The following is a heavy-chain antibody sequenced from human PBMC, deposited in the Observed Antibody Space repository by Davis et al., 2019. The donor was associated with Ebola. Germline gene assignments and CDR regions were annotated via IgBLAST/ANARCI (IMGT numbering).Heavy chain of an antibody. Sequence: PSETLSLTCTVSGGSISSHYWSWIRPPPGKGLEWIGYIYYSGSTNYNPSLKSRVTITVDTSKNQFSLKLSAVTAADTAVYYCARGVVVIANDAFDIWGQGTMVTVSS. CDR2: IYYSGST. CDR3: ARGVVVIANDAFDI. J-gene: IGHJ3*02. D-gene: IGHD2-21*01. V-gene: IGHV4-59*11. CDR1: GGSISSHY.